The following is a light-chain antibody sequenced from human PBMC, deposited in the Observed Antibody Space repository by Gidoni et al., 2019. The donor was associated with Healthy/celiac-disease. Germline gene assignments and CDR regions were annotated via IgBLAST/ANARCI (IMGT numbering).Light chain of an antibody. J-gene: IGKJ3*01. Sequence: EIVMTQSPATLSVSPGDRATLSCRASQSVSSNLAWYQQKPGQAPRILIYGAATRATGIPARFSGSGSGTEFTLTISSLQSEDFAVYYCQQYNNWPPTFXPXTKVDIK. CDR3: QQYNNWPPT. V-gene: IGKV3-15*01. CDR1: QSVSSN. CDR2: GAA.